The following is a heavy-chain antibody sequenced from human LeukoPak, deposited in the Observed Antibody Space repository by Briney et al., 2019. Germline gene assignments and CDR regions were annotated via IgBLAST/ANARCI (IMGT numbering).Heavy chain of an antibody. CDR1: GGSISSYY. CDR3: ARGRRDIVVTAGFDP. D-gene: IGHD2-15*01. J-gene: IGHJ5*02. CDR2: IYTSGST. V-gene: IGHV4-4*07. Sequence: SETLSLTCTVSGGSISSYYWSWIRQPAGKGLEWIGRIYTSGSTNYNPSLKSRVTMSVDTSKNQFSLKLSSVTAADTAVYYCARGRRDIVVTAGFDPWGQGTLVTVSS.